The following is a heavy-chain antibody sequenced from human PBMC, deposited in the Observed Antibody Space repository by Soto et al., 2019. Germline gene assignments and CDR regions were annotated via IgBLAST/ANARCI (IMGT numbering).Heavy chain of an antibody. V-gene: IGHV4-59*01. CDR1: GGSISSYY. D-gene: IGHD1-1*01. CDR2: IYYSGST. J-gene: IGHJ5*02. CDR3: AGGTWGRLNWFDP. Sequence: SETLPLTCTVSGGSISSYYWSWIRQPPGKGLEWIGYIYYSGSTNYNPSLKSRVTISVDTSKNQFSLKLSSVTAADTAVYYCAGGTWGRLNWFDPWGQGTLVTVSS.